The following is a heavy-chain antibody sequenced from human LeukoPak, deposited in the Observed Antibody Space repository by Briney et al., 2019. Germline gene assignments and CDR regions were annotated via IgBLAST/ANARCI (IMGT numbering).Heavy chain of an antibody. J-gene: IGHJ4*02. CDR3: ARSLQLVYYFDY. Sequence: ASVKVSCKASGGTFSSYAISWMRQAPGQGLEWMGGIIPIFGTANYAQKFQGRVTITADKSTSTAYMELSSLRSEDTAVYYCARSLQLVYYFDYWGQGTLVTVSS. V-gene: IGHV1-69*06. D-gene: IGHD6-13*01. CDR1: GGTFSSYA. CDR2: IIPIFGTA.